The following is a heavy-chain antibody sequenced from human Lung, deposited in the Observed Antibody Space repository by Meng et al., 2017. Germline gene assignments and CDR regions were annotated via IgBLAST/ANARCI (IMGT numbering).Heavy chain of an antibody. D-gene: IGHD3-16*01. CDR1: GYTFTGYY. V-gene: IGHV1-2*06. CDR2: INPKSGGT. CDR3: ARGGSYSSDY. J-gene: IGHJ4*02. Sequence: QVKLVQAGAEVKKPGASGKVSCKASGYTFTGYYIHWVRQAPGQGLEWMGRINPKSGGTNYAQKFQGRVTMTRDTSISTAYIELSGLRSDDTAVYYCARGGSYSSDYWGQGTLVTVSS.